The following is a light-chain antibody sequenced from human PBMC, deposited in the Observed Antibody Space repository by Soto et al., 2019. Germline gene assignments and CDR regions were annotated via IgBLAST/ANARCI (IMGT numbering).Light chain of an antibody. CDR2: DAS. CDR3: QQSYSTPLT. J-gene: IGKJ4*01. Sequence: DIKMTQSPSSLSATVGDRVTITCRARQTINTYLNWYQQTPGTAPKLLIYDASSLQSGVPSRFRGSGSGTDFTLTITSLQPEDFATYYCQQSYSTPLTFGGGTKVDI. V-gene: IGKV1-39*01. CDR1: QTINTY.